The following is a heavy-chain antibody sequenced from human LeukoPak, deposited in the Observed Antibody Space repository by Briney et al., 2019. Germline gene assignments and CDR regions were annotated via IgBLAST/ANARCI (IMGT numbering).Heavy chain of an antibody. CDR2: INPNSGGT. CDR3: ARDWGTAPAVAGTGERDY. J-gene: IGHJ4*02. V-gene: IGHV1-2*02. CDR1: GYTFTGYY. Sequence: ASVKVSCKASGYTFTGYYMHWVRQAPGQGLEWMGWINPNSGGTNYAQKFQGRVTMTRDTSISTAYMELSRLRSDDTAVYYCARDWGTAPAVAGTGERDYWGQGTLVTVSP. D-gene: IGHD6-19*01.